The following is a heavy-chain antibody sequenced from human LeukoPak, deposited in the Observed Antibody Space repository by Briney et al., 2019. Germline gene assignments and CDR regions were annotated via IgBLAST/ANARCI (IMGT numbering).Heavy chain of an antibody. D-gene: IGHD1-26*01. Sequence: PGGSLRLSCAASGFPFSSYAMTWVRQAPGKGLEWVSTITASGAGIDYADSVKGRFTISRDNSKNRLYLQMNSLRSDDTAVYYCARDSAFGSYGLDYWGQGTLVTVSS. V-gene: IGHV3-23*01. CDR3: ARDSAFGSYGLDY. CDR2: ITASGAGI. CDR1: GFPFSSYA. J-gene: IGHJ4*02.